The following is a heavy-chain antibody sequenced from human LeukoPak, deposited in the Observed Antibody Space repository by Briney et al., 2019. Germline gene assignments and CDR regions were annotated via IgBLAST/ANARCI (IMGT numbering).Heavy chain of an antibody. Sequence: GGSLRLSCAASGFTFSSYSMNWVRQAPGKGLEWVSSISSSSSYIYYADSVKGRFTISRDNAKNSLYLQMNSLRAEDAAVYYCARGVAVAGTNDYWGQGTLVTVSS. D-gene: IGHD6-19*01. CDR2: ISSSSSYI. J-gene: IGHJ4*02. CDR3: ARGVAVAGTNDY. CDR1: GFTFSSYS. V-gene: IGHV3-21*04.